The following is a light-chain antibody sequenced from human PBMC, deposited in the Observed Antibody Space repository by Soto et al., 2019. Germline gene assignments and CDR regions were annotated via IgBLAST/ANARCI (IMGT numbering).Light chain of an antibody. J-gene: IGKJ1*01. CDR2: GAS. CDR1: QSVDSNY. V-gene: IGKV3-20*01. CDR3: QQYNKWPP. Sequence: EIVLTQSPGTLSLSPGEEATLSCRASQSVDSNYLAWYQQKPGQTPRLIIYGASGRADGIPHRFSGSGFGTDFTLTISKVEPEDFAVYYCQQYNKWPPFGQGTKVEIK.